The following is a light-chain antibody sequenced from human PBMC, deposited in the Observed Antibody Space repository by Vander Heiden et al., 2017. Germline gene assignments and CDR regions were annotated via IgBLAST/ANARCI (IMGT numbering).Light chain of an antibody. CDR2: KIS. V-gene: IGKV2-30*01. Sequence: DVVMTQSPLSLTVTLGQSASISCRSSQSLVYSDGNTYLSWFQQRPGQSPRRLIYKISDRDSGVPDRFSGRGSGTDFTLKISRVEAEDVGIYYCLQGISWPRTFGQGTKLEIK. CDR1: QSLVYSDGNTY. J-gene: IGKJ2*01. CDR3: LQGISWPRT.